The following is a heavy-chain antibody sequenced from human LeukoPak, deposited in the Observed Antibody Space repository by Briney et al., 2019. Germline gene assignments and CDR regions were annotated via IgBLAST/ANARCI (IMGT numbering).Heavy chain of an antibody. CDR3: ASGFSSSPYFDY. V-gene: IGHV3-21*01. D-gene: IGHD6-6*01. J-gene: IGHJ4*02. Sequence: GRSLRLSCAASGFTFSSYGMHWVRQAPGKGLEWVSFITGSSSYIYYTDSVKGRFTISRDNAKNSLFLQMNSLRDEDTAVYYCASGFSSSPYFDYWGQGTLVTVSS. CDR1: GFTFSSYG. CDR2: ITGSSSYI.